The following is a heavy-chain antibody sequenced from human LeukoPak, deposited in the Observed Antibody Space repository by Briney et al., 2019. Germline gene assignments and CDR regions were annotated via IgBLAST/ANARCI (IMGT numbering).Heavy chain of an antibody. CDR1: GYTFTGYY. CDR3: SRSSSFSQTSHY. CDR2: INPNSCCT. J-gene: IGHJ4*02. V-gene: IGHV1-2*02. Sequence: ASVKVSCKASGYTFTGYYIHWVRQATGQGLEWMGCINPNSCCTNYAQKNQARVTRTSDTSITTAYTELSRLRSDDTADYSFSRSSSFSQTSHYWGQGTLGTVSS. D-gene: IGHD2/OR15-2a*01.